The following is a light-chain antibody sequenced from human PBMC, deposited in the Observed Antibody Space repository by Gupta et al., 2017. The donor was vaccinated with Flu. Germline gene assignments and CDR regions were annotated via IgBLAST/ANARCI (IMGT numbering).Light chain of an antibody. CDR2: EVS. CDR1: NNDVGGYKY. Sequence: QSALTPPSSVSGSPGQPITISCTGTNNDVGGYKYVSWYQHHPGKAPKLIIFEVSNRPSGVANRFSGTKAGNAASLTISGLQTEDEARYYCSSYTTSTTLVFGGGTQLTVL. J-gene: IGLJ3*02. V-gene: IGLV2-14*01. CDR3: SSYTTSTTLV.